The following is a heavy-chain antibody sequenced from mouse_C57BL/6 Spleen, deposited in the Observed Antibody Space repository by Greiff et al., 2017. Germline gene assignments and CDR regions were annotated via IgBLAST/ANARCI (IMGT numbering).Heavy chain of an antibody. D-gene: IGHD1-1*01. CDR3: ARAYGSSYWYFDV. J-gene: IGHJ1*03. Sequence: DVHLVESGPGLVKPSQSLSLTCSVTGYSITSGYYWNWIRQFPGNKLEWMGYISYDGSNNYNPSLKNRISITRDTSKNQFFLKLNSVTTEDTATYYCARAYGSSYWYFDVWGTGTTVTVSS. V-gene: IGHV3-6*01. CDR2: ISYDGSN. CDR1: GYSITSGYY.